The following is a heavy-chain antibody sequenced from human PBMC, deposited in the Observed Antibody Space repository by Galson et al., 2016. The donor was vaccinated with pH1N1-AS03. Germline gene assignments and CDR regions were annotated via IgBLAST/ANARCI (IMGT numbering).Heavy chain of an antibody. Sequence: PALVKPTQTLTLTCTFSGFSLSTSGVGVGWIRQPPGKALEWLALISWDDDKRYSPSLKSRLTITKDTSKNQVALTMTNMDPVDTATYYGALGYYDNRADWFDPWGQGTLVTVSS. J-gene: IGHJ5*02. V-gene: IGHV2-5*02. CDR3: ALGYYDNRADWFDP. CDR2: ISWDDDK. CDR1: GFSLSTSGVG. D-gene: IGHD3-22*01.